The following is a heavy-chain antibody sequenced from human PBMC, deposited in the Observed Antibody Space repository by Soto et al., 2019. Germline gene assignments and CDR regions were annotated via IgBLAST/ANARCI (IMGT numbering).Heavy chain of an antibody. CDR2: ISYDGDHK. CDR1: GFSFSTYA. CDR3: ASDPAPQDNANLTGYFHFDY. D-gene: IGHD3-9*01. V-gene: IGHV3-30-3*01. J-gene: IGHJ4*02. Sequence: QVQLVESGGGVVQPGRSLRLSCAASGFSFSTYAMHWVRQTPGKGLECVAVISYDGDHKYYTDPVKGRFTISRDNSKNTLYLLMNSLRSEDTAIYYCASDPAPQDNANLTGYFHFDYWGQGTLVTVSS.